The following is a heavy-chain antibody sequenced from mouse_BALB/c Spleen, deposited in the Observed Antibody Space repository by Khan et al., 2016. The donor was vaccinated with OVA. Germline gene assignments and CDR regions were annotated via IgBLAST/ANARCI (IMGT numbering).Heavy chain of an antibody. CDR3: ARRTTEYALDY. Sequence: VQLQESGAELARPGASVRMSCKASGYTFTSHTMHWVKQRPGQGLEWIGYINPRSGYTQYNQKFNDKATLTADISSSTAYMQLSSLTSEESADYYGARRTTEYALDYWGQGTSVTVSS. V-gene: IGHV1-4*01. CDR2: INPRSGYT. J-gene: IGHJ4*01. D-gene: IGHD2-14*01. CDR1: GYTFTSHT.